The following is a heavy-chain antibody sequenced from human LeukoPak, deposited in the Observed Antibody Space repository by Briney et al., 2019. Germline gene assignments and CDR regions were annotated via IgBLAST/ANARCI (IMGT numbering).Heavy chain of an antibody. Sequence: SETLSLTCAVYGGSFGGYYWSWIRQPPGKGLEWIGEINHSGSTNYNPSLKSRVTISVDTSKNQFSLKLSSVTAADTAVYYCARGVVVPAAESYYYYGMDVWGQGTTVTVSS. CDR1: GGSFGGYY. J-gene: IGHJ6*02. V-gene: IGHV4-34*01. CDR2: INHSGST. D-gene: IGHD2-2*01. CDR3: ARGVVVPAAESYYYYGMDV.